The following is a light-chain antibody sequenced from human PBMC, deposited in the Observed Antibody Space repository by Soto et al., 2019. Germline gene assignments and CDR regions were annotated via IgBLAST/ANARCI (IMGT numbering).Light chain of an antibody. CDR1: QSISSW. J-gene: IGKJ4*01. CDR2: KAS. CDR3: QHYNSYPLT. V-gene: IGKV1-5*03. Sequence: DIQMTQSPSTLSASVGDRVTITCRASQSISSWLAGYQQKPGKAPKLLIYKASTLEGGVPSRFSGSGSGTDFTLTISSLQPDDFATYYCQHYNSYPLTFGGGTKLEIK.